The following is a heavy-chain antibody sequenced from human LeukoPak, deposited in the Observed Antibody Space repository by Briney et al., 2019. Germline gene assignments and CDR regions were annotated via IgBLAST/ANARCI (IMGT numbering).Heavy chain of an antibody. CDR1: GGSISSGSYY. D-gene: IGHD3-9*01. CDR2: IYTSGST. V-gene: IGHV4-61*02. Sequence: PSQTLSLTCTVSGGSISSGSYYWSWIRQPAGKGLEWIGRIYTSGSTNYNPSLKSRVTISVDTSKNQFSLKLSSVTAADTAEYYCARATGYYNVYWGQGTLVTVSS. CDR3: ARATGYYNVY. J-gene: IGHJ4*02.